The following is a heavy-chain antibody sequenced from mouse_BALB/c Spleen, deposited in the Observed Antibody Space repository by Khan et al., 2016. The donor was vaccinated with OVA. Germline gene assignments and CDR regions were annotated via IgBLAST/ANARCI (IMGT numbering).Heavy chain of an antibody. CDR1: GYSITSDCA. Sequence: EVQLQESGPGLVKPSQSLSLTCTVTGYSITSDCAWNWIRQFPGNKEEWMDYISSTGSANYKPFLKSRNSITQDTSKNQFFLQLNSVTTEDTATYYSARALYASDSYAMDYWGQGTSVTVSS. J-gene: IGHJ4*01. CDR2: ISSTGSA. D-gene: IGHD1-1*01. V-gene: IGHV3-2*02. CDR3: ARALYASDSYAMDY.